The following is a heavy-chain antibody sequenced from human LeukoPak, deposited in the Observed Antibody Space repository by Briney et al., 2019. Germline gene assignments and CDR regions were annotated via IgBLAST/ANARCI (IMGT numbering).Heavy chain of an antibody. CDR2: IYTSGST. CDR1: GGSISSGIYY. D-gene: IGHD4-17*01. V-gene: IGHV4-61*02. J-gene: IGHJ4*02. Sequence: SETLSLTCTVSGGSISSGIYYWSWIRQPAGKGLEYIGRIYTSGSTNYNPSLKSRATISVDTSKNQFSLNLSSVTAADTAVYFCARYFGDYPNYYFDYWGQGTLVTVSS. CDR3: ARYFGDYPNYYFDY.